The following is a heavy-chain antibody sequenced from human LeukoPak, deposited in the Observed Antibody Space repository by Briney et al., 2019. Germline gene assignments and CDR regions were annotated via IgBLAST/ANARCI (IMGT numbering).Heavy chain of an antibody. V-gene: IGHV3-49*03. CDR3: TRAKQLWFPPDWFDP. D-gene: IGHD5-18*01. CDR2: IRSKAYGGTT. J-gene: IGHJ5*02. Sequence: GGSLRLSCTASGFTFGDYAMSWFRQAPGKGLEWVGFIRSKAYGGTTEYAASVKGRFTISRDDSKSIAYLQMNSLKTEDTAVYYCTRAKQLWFPPDWFDPWGQGTLVTVSS. CDR1: GFTFGDYA.